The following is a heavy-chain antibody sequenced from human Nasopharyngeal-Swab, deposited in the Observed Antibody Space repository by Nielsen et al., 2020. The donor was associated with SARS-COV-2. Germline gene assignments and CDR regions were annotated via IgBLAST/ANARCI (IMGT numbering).Heavy chain of an antibody. CDR2: IRSKGNSYAT. D-gene: IGHD2-15*01. CDR3: TRCGGSCYTGKDY. V-gene: IGHV3-73*01. J-gene: IGHJ4*02. CDR1: GFIFSDSA. Sequence: GESLKISCAASGFIFSDSAIHWVRQASGNGLEWVGRIRSKGNSYATAYAASVKGRFTISRDDSKNTAYLQMNSLITEDTAVYYCTRCGGSCYTGKDYWGQGTLVTVSS.